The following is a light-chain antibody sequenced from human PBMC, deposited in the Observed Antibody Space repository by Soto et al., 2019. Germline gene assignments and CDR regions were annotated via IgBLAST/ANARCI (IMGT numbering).Light chain of an antibody. V-gene: IGLV1-40*01. CDR2: GNS. CDR1: SSNIGATYD. J-gene: IGLJ1*01. Sequence: QSALTQPPSVSGAPGHRVTISCTGSSSNIGATYDVQWYQQLPGTAPKLLIYGNSNRPSGVPDRFSGSKSGTSASLAITGLQADDEADYYCSSYAGSNNFVFGTGNKVTVL. CDR3: SSYAGSNNFV.